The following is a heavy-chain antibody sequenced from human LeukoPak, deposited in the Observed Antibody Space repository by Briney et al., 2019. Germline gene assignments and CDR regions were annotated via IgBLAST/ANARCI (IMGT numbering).Heavy chain of an antibody. CDR2: IYYSGST. J-gene: IGHJ4*02. V-gene: IGHV4-61*01. Sequence: SETLSLTCTVSGYSISSGYYWGWIRQPPGKGLEWIGYIYYSGSTNYNPSLKSRVTISVDTSKNQFSLKLSSVTAADTAVYYCARSLYSSGAWYFDYWGQGTLVTVSS. CDR3: ARSLYSSGAWYFDY. CDR1: GYSISSGYY. D-gene: IGHD6-19*01.